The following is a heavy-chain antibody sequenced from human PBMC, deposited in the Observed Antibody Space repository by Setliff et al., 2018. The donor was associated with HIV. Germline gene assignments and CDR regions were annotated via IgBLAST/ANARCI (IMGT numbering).Heavy chain of an antibody. Sequence: PSETLSLTCSVSGGSFSGYYWSWIRQPPGKGLEWIGYIYTSGITDYNPSLKSRVTISVDTSKNQISLKLSSVTAADTAMYYCARRGYSYVERVYYYYMDVWGKGTTVTVSS. CDR3: ARRGYSYVERVYYYYMDV. CDR2: IYTSGIT. J-gene: IGHJ6*03. CDR1: GGSFSGYY. V-gene: IGHV4-4*08. D-gene: IGHD5-18*01.